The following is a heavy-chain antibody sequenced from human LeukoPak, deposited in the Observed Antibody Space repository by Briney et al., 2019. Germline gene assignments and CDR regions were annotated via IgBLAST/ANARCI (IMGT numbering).Heavy chain of an antibody. CDR2: ISSSSSYI. D-gene: IGHD6-13*01. Sequence: PGGSLRLSCAASGFTFSSYSMNWVRQAPGKGLEWVSSISSSSSYIYYADSVKGRFTISRDNSKNTLYLQMNSLRAEDTAVYYCARVFSSSWYGYGMDVWGQGTTVTVSS. V-gene: IGHV3-21*01. CDR3: ARVFSSSWYGYGMDV. CDR1: GFTFSSYS. J-gene: IGHJ6*02.